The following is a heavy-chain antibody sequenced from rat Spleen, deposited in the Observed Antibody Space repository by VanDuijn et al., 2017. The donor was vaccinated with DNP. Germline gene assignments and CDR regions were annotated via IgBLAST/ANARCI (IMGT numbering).Heavy chain of an antibody. CDR1: GFNFNDYW. D-gene: IGHD4-3*01. CDR3: VRERFGVDY. Sequence: EVKLVESGGGLVQPGRSLKLSCAASGFNFNDYWMGWVRQAPGKGLEWIGEINQDSRTLTYIPSLKDKFIISRDNAQNTLYLQMSKLGSEDTATYYCVRERFGVDYWGQGVMVTVSS. J-gene: IGHJ2*01. V-gene: IGHV4-2*01. CDR2: INQDSRTL.